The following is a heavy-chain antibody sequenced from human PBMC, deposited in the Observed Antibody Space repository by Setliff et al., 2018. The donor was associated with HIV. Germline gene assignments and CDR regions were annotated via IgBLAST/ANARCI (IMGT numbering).Heavy chain of an antibody. Sequence: SETLSPTCTVSGGSISRTNWWSWVRQSPGKGLEWIGEIYHSGNTNYNPSLKSRVTISVEKPKNQFSLKLSSVTAADTAVYYCARRAFDYGDYDYWGQGTLVTVSS. J-gene: IGHJ4*02. CDR1: GGSISRTNW. V-gene: IGHV4-4*02. CDR2: IYHSGNT. CDR3: ARRAFDYGDYDY. D-gene: IGHD4-17*01.